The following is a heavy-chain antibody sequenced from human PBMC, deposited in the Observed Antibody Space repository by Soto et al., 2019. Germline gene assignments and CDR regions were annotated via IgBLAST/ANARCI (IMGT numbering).Heavy chain of an antibody. Sequence: XSVKVSCKASGYTFTSYDINWVRQATGQGLEWMGWMNPNSGNTGYAQKFQGRVTMTRNTSISTAYMELSSLRSEDTTFFFCAKCRFFSGPDVFDIWGQGTMVTVSS. CDR2: MNPNSGNT. D-gene: IGHD3-3*01. CDR3: AKCRFFSGPDVFDI. J-gene: IGHJ3*02. CDR1: GYTFTSYD. V-gene: IGHV1-8*01.